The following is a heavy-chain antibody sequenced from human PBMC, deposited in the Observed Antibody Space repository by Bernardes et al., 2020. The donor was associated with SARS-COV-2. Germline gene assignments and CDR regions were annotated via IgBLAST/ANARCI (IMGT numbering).Heavy chain of an antibody. D-gene: IGHD6-6*01. J-gene: IGHJ4*02. Sequence: ASVKVSCKASGYTFTGYYMHWVRQAPGQGLEWMGWINPNSGGTNYAQKFQGRVTMTRDTSISTAYMELSRLRSDDTAVYYCASDPSLSIAAHPDYWGQGTLVTVSS. V-gene: IGHV1-2*02. CDR3: ASDPSLSIAAHPDY. CDR1: GYTFTGYY. CDR2: INPNSGGT.